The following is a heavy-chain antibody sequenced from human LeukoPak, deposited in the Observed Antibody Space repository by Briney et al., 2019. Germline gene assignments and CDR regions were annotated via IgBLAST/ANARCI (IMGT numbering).Heavy chain of an antibody. V-gene: IGHV4-61*02. CDR3: ARGGDFLWFGEFPDY. CDR1: GGSTSSGSYY. J-gene: IGHJ4*02. Sequence: PSETLSLTCTVSGGSTSSGSYYWSWIRQPAGKGLEWIGRIYTSGGTNYNPSLKSRVTISVDTSKNQFSLKLSSVTAADTAVYYCARGGDFLWFGEFPDYWGQGTLVTVSS. D-gene: IGHD3-10*01. CDR2: IYTSGGT.